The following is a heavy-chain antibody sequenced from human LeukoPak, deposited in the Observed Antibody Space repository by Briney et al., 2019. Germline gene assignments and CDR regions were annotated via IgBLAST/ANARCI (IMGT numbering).Heavy chain of an antibody. V-gene: IGHV3-30-3*01. CDR1: GFTFSSYA. D-gene: IGHD6-19*01. CDR2: MSYDGTNK. CDR3: ARGEQWLARGPFDY. Sequence: GGSLGLSCAASGFTFSSYAMHWVRQAPGKGLEWVAVMSYDGTNKYYADSVKGRFTISRDNSKNTLYLQMNSLRAEDTAVYYCARGEQWLARGPFDYWGQGTLVTVSS. J-gene: IGHJ4*02.